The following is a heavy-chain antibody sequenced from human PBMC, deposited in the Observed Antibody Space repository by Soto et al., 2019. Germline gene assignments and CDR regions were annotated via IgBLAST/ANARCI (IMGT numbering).Heavy chain of an antibody. CDR3: VNRIAAAGTVGRDFDY. CDR1: GFTFSSYA. V-gene: IGHV3-64D*08. CDR2: ISSNGGST. D-gene: IGHD6-13*01. J-gene: IGHJ4*02. Sequence: GGSLRLSCSASGFTFSSYAMHWVRQAPGKGLEYVSAISSNGGSTYYADSVKGRFTISRDNSKNTLYLQMSSLRAEDTAVYYCVNRIAAAGTVGRDFDYWGQGTLVTVSS.